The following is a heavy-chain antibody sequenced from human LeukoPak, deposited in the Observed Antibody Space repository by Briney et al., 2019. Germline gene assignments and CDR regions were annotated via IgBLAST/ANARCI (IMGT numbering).Heavy chain of an antibody. Sequence: SVTVSCKASGGTFSSYAISWVRQAPGQGLEWMGRIIPIFGTANYAQKFQGRVTITADKSTSTAYMELSSLRSEDTAVYYCARVPLLGSGYPVYWGQGTLVTVSS. CDR3: ARVPLLGSGYPVY. CDR2: IIPIFGTA. J-gene: IGHJ4*02. D-gene: IGHD3-22*01. V-gene: IGHV1-69*06. CDR1: GGTFSSYA.